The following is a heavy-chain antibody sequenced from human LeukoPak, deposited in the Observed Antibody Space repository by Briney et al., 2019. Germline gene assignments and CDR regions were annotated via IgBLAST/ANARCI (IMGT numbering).Heavy chain of an antibody. D-gene: IGHD3-3*01. CDR3: ARGGKPYYDFWSGYLEY. V-gene: IGHV4-59*01. CDR2: VYYSGST. J-gene: IGHJ4*02. CDR1: GGSISTYY. Sequence: SETLSLTCTVSGGSISTYYWSWIRQPPGKGLEWIGHVYYSGSTNYNPSLKSRVTILVDTSKNQFSLKLSSVTATDTAVYYCARGGKPYYDFWSGYLEYWGQGTLVTVSP.